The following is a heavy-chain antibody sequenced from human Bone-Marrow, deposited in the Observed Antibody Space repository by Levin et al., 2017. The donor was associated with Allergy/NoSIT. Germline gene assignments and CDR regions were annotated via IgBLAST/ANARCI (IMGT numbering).Heavy chain of an antibody. V-gene: IGHV4-61*03. CDR2: VYYIGST. CDR1: GGSVKSGNYY. J-gene: IGHJ6*04. Sequence: SETLSLTCSVSGGSVKSGNYYWSWIRQPPGKGLEWIGEVYYIGSTKYSPSLKNRVTISIDTSKNHFSLNLTSLTSAATAVSYCARDNRVYYYGLDVWGKGNTVTVSS. CDR3: ARDNRVYYYGLDV.